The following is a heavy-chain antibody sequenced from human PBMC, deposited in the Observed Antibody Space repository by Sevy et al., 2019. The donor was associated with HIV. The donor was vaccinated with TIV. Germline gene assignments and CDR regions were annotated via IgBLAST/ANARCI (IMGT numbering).Heavy chain of an antibody. V-gene: IGHV1-24*01. D-gene: IGHD3-22*01. CDR3: ATKKDYYESSGCPFDY. CDR2: FDPEDGET. CDR1: GYTLSQLS. J-gene: IGHJ4*02. Sequence: ASVKVSCKVSGYTLSQLSMHWVRQAPGKGLEWMGSFDPEDGETLYAQKLQGRVPMTEDTSIDTAYMELNSLRSEDTAVYYCATKKDYYESSGCPFDYWGQGTLVTVSS.